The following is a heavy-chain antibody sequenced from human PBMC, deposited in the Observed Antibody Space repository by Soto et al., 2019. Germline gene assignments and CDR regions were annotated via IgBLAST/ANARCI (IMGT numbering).Heavy chain of an antibody. CDR2: TYTGGNS. CDR1: GVTVSSKY. V-gene: IGHV3-53*01. D-gene: IGHD3-10*01. J-gene: IGHJ4*02. Sequence: GGSLRLSCAASGVTVSSKYMSWVRQAPGKGLEWVSMTYTGGNSNYADSVKGRFTVSRDNSKNTLYLHMNSLSAEDTAVYYCAREGYPYGLDYWGQGSLVTGFS. CDR3: AREGYPYGLDY.